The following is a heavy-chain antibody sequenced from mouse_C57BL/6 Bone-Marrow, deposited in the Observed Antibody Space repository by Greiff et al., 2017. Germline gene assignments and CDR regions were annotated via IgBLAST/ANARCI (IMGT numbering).Heavy chain of an antibody. V-gene: IGHV5-15*01. CDR1: GFTFSDYG. CDR3: ARKGGNNYPHWCFDV. D-gene: IGHD1-3*01. CDR2: ISNLAYSI. J-gene: IGHJ1*03. Sequence: EVKLVESGGGLVQPGGSLKLSCAASGFTFSDYGMAWVRQAPRKGPEWVAFISNLAYSIYYADTVTGRFTISRANAKNTLYLEMISLRAEDTSMYYCARKGGNNYPHWCFDVWGTGTTVTVSS.